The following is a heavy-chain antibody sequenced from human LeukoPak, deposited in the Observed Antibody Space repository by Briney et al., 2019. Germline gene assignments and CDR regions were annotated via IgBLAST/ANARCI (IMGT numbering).Heavy chain of an antibody. CDR1: GFTFSSYG. D-gene: IGHD3-9*01. V-gene: IGHV3-23*01. CDR2: ISGSGGST. Sequence: PGGSLRLSCAASGFTFSSYGMSWVRQAPGKGLEWVSAISGSGGSTYYADSVKGRFTISRDNSKNTLYLQMNSLRAEDTAVYYCAKKRGLYDILTELYFDYWGQGTLVTVSS. CDR3: AKKRGLYDILTELYFDY. J-gene: IGHJ4*02.